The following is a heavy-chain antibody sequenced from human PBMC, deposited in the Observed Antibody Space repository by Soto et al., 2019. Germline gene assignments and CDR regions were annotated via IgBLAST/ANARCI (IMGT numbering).Heavy chain of an antibody. CDR2: IYPGDSDT. CDR3: ARAPHPSYYYDSSGSEGLYGMDV. CDR1: GYTFTDYW. V-gene: IGHV5-51*01. J-gene: IGHJ6*02. D-gene: IGHD3-22*01. Sequence: GESLKISCKGSGYTFTDYWIGWVRQLPGKGLEWMGIIYPGDSDTRYSPSFQGHVTITVDKSTSTAYMELSSLRSEDTAVYYCARAPHPSYYYDSSGSEGLYGMDVWGQGTTVTVSS.